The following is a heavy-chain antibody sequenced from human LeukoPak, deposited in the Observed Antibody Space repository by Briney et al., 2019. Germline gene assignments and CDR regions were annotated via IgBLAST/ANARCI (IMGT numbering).Heavy chain of an antibody. Sequence: GGSLRLSCAASGFTFSSYGMHWVRQAPGKGLEWVAVISYDGSNKYYADSVKGRFTISRDNSKNTLYLRMNSLRAEDTAVYYCAKVFSGGGSGWYEPRPYFDYWGQGTLVTVSS. D-gene: IGHD6-19*01. CDR2: ISYDGSNK. J-gene: IGHJ4*02. CDR3: AKVFSGGGSGWYEPRPYFDY. CDR1: GFTFSSYG. V-gene: IGHV3-30*18.